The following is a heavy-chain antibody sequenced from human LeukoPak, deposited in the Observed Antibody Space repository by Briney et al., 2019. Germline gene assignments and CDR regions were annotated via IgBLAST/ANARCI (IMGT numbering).Heavy chain of an antibody. Sequence: GASVKVSRKASGDTFTGYYIHWVRQTPGQRLEWMGWINPNSGATNYAQKFKGRVTVTRDTSISTVYMELSSLIYDDTAVYYCARPATYYGSGNLGNFYSDTWGQGTLVAISS. J-gene: IGHJ4*02. CDR1: GDTFTGYY. CDR2: INPNSGAT. D-gene: IGHD3-10*01. V-gene: IGHV1-2*02. CDR3: ARPATYYGSGNLGNFYSDT.